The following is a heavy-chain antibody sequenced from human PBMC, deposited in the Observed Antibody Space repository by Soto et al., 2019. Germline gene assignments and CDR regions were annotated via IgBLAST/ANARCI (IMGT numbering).Heavy chain of an antibody. D-gene: IGHD2-15*01. CDR2: IFHSGST. V-gene: IGHV4-4*02. Sequence: TLSLTSAVSVGSISNSDWWSWVRQPPGKGLEWIGEIFHSGSTNYNPSLRSRVTISVEKSKNHFSLKLSSVTAADTAVYYSASRHCSGRTRYNPGFVSWG. CDR3: ASRHCSGRTRYNPGFVS. CDR1: VGSISNSDW. J-gene: IGHJ5*01.